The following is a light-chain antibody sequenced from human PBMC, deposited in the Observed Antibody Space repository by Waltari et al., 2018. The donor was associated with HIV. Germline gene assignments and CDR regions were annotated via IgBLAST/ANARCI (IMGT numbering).Light chain of an antibody. Sequence: QSVLTQPPSASGTPGQRVTISCSGSRSNIGSNFVYWYQQLPGMAPKLLIYRNNHRPSGVPDRFSGSKSGTSASLAISGLRSEDGADYYCAVWDDSLTGHVVVGGGTKLTVL. J-gene: IGLJ2*01. CDR3: AVWDDSLTGHVV. CDR2: RNN. CDR1: RSNIGSNF. V-gene: IGLV1-47*01.